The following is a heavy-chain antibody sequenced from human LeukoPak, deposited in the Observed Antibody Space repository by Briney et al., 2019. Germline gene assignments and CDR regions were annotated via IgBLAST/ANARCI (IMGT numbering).Heavy chain of an antibody. Sequence: GGSLRLSCAASGFTFSSYAMHWVRQAPGKGLEYVSGISSKGGSTNYANSVKGRFTISRDNSKNTLYLQMGSLRVEDMAVYYCARDLRGSNAYWGQGTLVTVSS. CDR2: ISSKGGST. V-gene: IGHV3-64*01. CDR3: ARDLRGSNAY. D-gene: IGHD1-26*01. CDR1: GFTFSSYA. J-gene: IGHJ4*02.